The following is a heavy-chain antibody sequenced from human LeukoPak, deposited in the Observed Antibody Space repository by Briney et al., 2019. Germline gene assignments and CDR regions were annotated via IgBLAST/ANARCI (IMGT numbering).Heavy chain of an antibody. CDR3: ARDDFYYYYGMDV. V-gene: IGHV3-21*01. D-gene: IGHD2-21*02. CDR2: ISSSSSYI. Sequence: GGSLRLSCAASGFTFSSYSMNWVRQAPGKGLEWVSSISSSSSYIYYADSVKGRFTISRDNAKDSLYLQMNSLRAEDTAVYYCARDDFYYYYGMDVWGQGTTVTVSS. CDR1: GFTFSSYS. J-gene: IGHJ6*02.